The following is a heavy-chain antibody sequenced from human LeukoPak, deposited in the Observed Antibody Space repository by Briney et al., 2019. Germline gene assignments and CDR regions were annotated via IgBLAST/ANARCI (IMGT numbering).Heavy chain of an antibody. D-gene: IGHD4-11*01. J-gene: IGHJ3*02. Sequence: GSSVKVSCKASGGTFSSYAISWVRQAPGQGLEWMGGIIPIFGTANYAQKFQGRVTITTDESTSTAYMELSSLRSEDTAVYYCARVYSNFDAFDIWGQGTMVTVSS. CDR3: ARVYSNFDAFDI. CDR1: GGTFSSYA. V-gene: IGHV1-69*05. CDR2: IIPIFGTA.